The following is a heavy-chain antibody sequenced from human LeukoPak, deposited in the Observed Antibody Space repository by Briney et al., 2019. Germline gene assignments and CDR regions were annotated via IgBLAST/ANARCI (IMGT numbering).Heavy chain of an antibody. CDR2: IYYSGST. CDR3: ARRRPAARAWYFDY. D-gene: IGHD6-6*01. J-gene: IGHJ4*02. Sequence: PSETLSLTCTVSAGXISGYYWSWIRQPPGRGQEWLGYIYYSGSTNCNPSLNSRVTISVDTSKNQFSLRLSSVTAADAAVYYCARRRPAARAWYFDYWGQGTLVTVSS. CDR1: AGXISGYY. V-gene: IGHV4-59*08.